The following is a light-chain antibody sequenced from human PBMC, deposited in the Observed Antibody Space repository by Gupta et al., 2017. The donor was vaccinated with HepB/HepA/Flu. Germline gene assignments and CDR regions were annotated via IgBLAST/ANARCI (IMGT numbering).Light chain of an antibody. CDR1: SSFIGSKA. V-gene: IGLV1-44*01. CDR3: AAWHDSLNGWV. CDR2: DND. Sequence: SVLTQPPSASGTPGQRVTISCAGSSSFIGSKAVSWYQHLPGTAPKLLIFDNDQRPSGVPDRFSGSQSGASASLAISGLQSEDEANYYCAAWHDSLNGWVFGGGTKLTVL. J-gene: IGLJ3*02.